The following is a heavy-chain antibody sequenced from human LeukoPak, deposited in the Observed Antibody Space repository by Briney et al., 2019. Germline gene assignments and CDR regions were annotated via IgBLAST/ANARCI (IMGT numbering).Heavy chain of an antibody. CDR2: INSDGNST. Sequence: GGSLRLSCAASGFTFSSYWMHWVRQAPGKGLVWVSRINSDGNSTSYADSVKGRFTISRDNAKNTLYLQMNSLRAEDTAVYYCARGDYDILTLYYFDYWGQGTLVTVSS. CDR3: ARGDYDILTLYYFDY. CDR1: GFTFSSYW. D-gene: IGHD3-9*01. V-gene: IGHV3-74*01. J-gene: IGHJ4*02.